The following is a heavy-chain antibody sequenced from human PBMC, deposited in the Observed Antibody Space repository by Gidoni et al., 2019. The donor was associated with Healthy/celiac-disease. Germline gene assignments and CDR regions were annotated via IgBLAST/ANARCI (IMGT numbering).Heavy chain of an antibody. CDR2: IWYDGSNK. D-gene: IGHD1-26*01. Sequence: VQLVESGGGVVQPGRSLRPSCAASGFTLSSYGMHWVRQAPGKGLEWVAVIWYDGSNKYYADSVKGRFTISRDNSKNTLYLQMNSLRAEDTAVYYCARDNSGSYLDYWGQGTLVTVSS. CDR3: ARDNSGSYLDY. CDR1: GFTLSSYG. J-gene: IGHJ4*02. V-gene: IGHV3-33*01.